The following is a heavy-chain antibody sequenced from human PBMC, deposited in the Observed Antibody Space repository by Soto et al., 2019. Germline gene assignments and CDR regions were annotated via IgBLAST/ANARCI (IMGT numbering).Heavy chain of an antibody. CDR1: GLGFVNFA. CDR3: AKATTNGGWFNPFDS. D-gene: IGHD6-19*01. Sequence: EVQLLESGGGLVQPGGSLRLSFAASGLGFVNFALNWVGQVPGKGLEWVSGLSGGGTSTYYADSVKGRFTISRDNSRDTLFLQMNSLTADDTAVYYCAKATTNGGWFNPFDSWGQGALVTVSS. V-gene: IGHV3-23*01. J-gene: IGHJ4*02. CDR2: LSGGGTST.